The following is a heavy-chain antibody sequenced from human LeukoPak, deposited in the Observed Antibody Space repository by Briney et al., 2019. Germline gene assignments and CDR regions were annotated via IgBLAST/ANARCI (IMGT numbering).Heavy chain of an antibody. J-gene: IGHJ3*02. CDR1: GGSISSSSYY. CDR2: IYYSGST. CDR3: ARDYDSVYGDYVEAAFDI. V-gene: IGHV4-39*07. D-gene: IGHD4-17*01. Sequence: SETLSLTCTVSGGSISSSSYYWGWIRQPPGKGLEWIGSIYYSGSTYYNPSLKSRVTISVDTSKNQFSLKLSSVTAADTAVYYCARDYDSVYGDYVEAAFDIWGQGTMVTVSS.